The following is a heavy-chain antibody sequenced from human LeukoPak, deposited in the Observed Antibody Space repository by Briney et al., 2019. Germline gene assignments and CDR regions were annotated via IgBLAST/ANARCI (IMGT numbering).Heavy chain of an antibody. CDR2: NSDGGGA. CDR1: GITFGNNW. V-gene: IGHV3-74*01. CDR3: ARDVPHNWFDT. Sequence: GGSLRLPCAASGITFGNNWMHWVRQGPGKGLVWISRNSDGGGAIYADSVKGRFTVSRDNAKNTLYLQMNSLRAEDTAVYYCARDVPHNWFDTWGQGTLVTVSS. J-gene: IGHJ5*02.